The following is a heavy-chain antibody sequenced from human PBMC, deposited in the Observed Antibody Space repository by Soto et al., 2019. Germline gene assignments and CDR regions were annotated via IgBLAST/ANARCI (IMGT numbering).Heavy chain of an antibody. Sequence: QVQLVQSGAEVKKPGASMKVSCKSFGDTFSSQYIHWVRQAPGQGLEWVGLINPSRATTTISQKFQGRVTLTSDTSTRTVYMELSSPRSDDTAIYFCVGGADLEGRYNWFDPWGQGTLVTVSS. CDR1: GDTFSSQY. V-gene: IGHV1-46*01. J-gene: IGHJ5*02. D-gene: IGHD3-3*01. CDR3: VGGADLEGRYNWFDP. CDR2: INPSRATT.